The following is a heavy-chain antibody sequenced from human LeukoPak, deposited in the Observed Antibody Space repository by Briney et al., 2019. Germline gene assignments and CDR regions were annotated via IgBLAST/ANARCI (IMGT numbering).Heavy chain of an antibody. CDR3: TWLQLGAFDV. CDR1: GGSMSHH. CDR2: IFHTAST. Sequence: SETLSLTCTVSGGSMSHHWSWIRQSPGKGLEWIGYIFHTASTNYNPSLKSRVTLSIDTSKSQLSFQLTSDCAREKSPERKTWLQLGAFDVWGQGTVVTVSS. D-gene: IGHD5-24*01. J-gene: IGHJ3*01. V-gene: IGHV4-59*11.